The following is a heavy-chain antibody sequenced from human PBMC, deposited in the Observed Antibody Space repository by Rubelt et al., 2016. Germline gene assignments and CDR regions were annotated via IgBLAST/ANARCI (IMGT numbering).Heavy chain of an antibody. J-gene: IGHJ6*02. Sequence: ESGGGLVQPGGSLRLSCAASGFTFSSYWMSWVRQAPGKGLEWVANIRQDGGEKYYVDSVKGRFTISRDNAKNSLFLQMNSLRAEDTAVYYCVRDKSHWAMDVWGQGTTVSVSS. CDR2: IRQDGGEK. D-gene: IGHD7-27*01. CDR3: VRDKSHWAMDV. V-gene: IGHV3-7*01. CDR1: GFTFSSYW.